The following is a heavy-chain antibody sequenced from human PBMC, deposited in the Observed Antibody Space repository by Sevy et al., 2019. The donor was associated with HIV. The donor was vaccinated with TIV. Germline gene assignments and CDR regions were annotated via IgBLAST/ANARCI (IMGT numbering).Heavy chain of an antibody. CDR2: IYYDGRSK. CDR3: ARGGYYYDNAAYYALDS. Sequence: LSLTCAASGFTFRSFDMHWVRQAPGKGPEWVALIYYDGRSKYYADSVKGRFTISRDNSKNTLYLQMNNVRVEDTAVYYCARGGYYYDNAAYYALDSWGQGTLVTVSS. CDR1: GFTFRSFD. J-gene: IGHJ4*02. D-gene: IGHD3-22*01. V-gene: IGHV3-33*01.